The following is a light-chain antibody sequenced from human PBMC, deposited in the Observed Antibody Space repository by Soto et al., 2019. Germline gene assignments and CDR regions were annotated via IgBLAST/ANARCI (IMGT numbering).Light chain of an antibody. CDR2: DVS. V-gene: IGLV2-14*01. CDR1: SSDVGGYNY. Sequence: QSALTQPASLSGSPGQSITISCTGTSSDVGGYNYVSWYQQHPGKAPKLMIYDVSNRPSGVSNRFSGSKSGNTASLSISGLQAEDEADYYCSSYAGVTWGYVFGTGTKVTVL. J-gene: IGLJ1*01. CDR3: SSYAGVTWGYV.